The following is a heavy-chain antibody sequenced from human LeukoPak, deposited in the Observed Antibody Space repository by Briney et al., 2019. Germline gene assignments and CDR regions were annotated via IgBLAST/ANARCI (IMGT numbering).Heavy chain of an antibody. CDR1: GYTFTGYY. CDR3: ARDVLNYYGSGSYYN. V-gene: IGHV1-2*02. Sequence: ASVKVSCKASGYTFTGYYMHWVRQAPGQGLEWMGWINPNSGGTNYAQKFQGRVTMTRDTSISTAYMELSRLRSDDTAVYYCARDVLNYYGSGSYYNWGQGTLVTVSS. J-gene: IGHJ4*02. CDR2: INPNSGGT. D-gene: IGHD3-10*01.